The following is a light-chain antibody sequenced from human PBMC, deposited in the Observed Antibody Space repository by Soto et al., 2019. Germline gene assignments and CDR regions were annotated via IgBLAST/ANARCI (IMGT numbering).Light chain of an antibody. J-gene: IGKJ4*01. V-gene: IGKV1-39*01. CDR3: QQSYSTPLT. CDR2: SAS. Sequence: DLQMTQSPSSLSASVGDRVTITCRAGQSISIYSNWYQQNPGKAPKLLIYSASSLQSGVPSRFSGSGSGTDFTLTISSLQPEDFATYYCQQSYSTPLTFGGGTKVEIK. CDR1: QSISIY.